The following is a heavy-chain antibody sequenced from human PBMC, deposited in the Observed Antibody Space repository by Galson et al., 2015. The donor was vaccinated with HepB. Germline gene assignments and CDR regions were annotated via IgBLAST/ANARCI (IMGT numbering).Heavy chain of an antibody. J-gene: IGHJ4*02. V-gene: IGHV3-48*02. CDR3: ARGHYDTSAYWGFDY. D-gene: IGHD3-22*01. Sequence: SLRLSCAASGFSFTTYSMNWVRQAPGKGLEWVSYINDRSTDMYYAHSVKGRFTISRDNAKSSLYLQMNSLRDEDTAVYYCARGHYDTSAYWGFDYWGQGTLVTVSS. CDR1: GFSFTTYS. CDR2: INDRSTDM.